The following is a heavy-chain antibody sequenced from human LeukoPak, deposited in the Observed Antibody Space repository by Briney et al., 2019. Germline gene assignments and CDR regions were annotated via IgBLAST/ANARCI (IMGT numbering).Heavy chain of an antibody. J-gene: IGHJ4*02. CDR2: SSYDEGHT. V-gene: IGHV3-30*18. Sequence: GRSLRLSCAASRFSFRSYDMHWVRQAPGKGLEWLAFSSYDEGHTYYTDSVKGRFTISRDNSKNTLYLQMNSLRPEDTAVYYCAKDGQLGGSSWFTLYFDYWGQGTLVTVSS. D-gene: IGHD6-13*01. CDR3: AKDGQLGGSSWFTLYFDY. CDR1: RFSFRSYD.